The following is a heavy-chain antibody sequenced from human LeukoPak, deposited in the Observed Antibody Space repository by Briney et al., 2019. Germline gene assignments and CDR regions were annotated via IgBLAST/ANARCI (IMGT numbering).Heavy chain of an antibody. CDR1: GYTFTSYD. CDR2: MNPNSDNT. J-gene: IGHJ6*02. CDR3: ARGSISGDRYYYYYGMDV. Sequence: EASVTVSCKASGYTFTSYDINWVRQATGQGLEWMGWMNPNSDNTGYARKFQGRVTITRNTSISTAYMELSSLRSEDTAVYYCARGSISGDRYYYYYGMDVWGQGTTVTVSS. V-gene: IGHV1-8*01. D-gene: IGHD7-27*01.